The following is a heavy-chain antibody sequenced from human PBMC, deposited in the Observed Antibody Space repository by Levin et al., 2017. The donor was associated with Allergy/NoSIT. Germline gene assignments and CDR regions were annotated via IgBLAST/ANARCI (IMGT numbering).Heavy chain of an antibody. J-gene: IGHJ4*02. CDR2: ISGSGGST. V-gene: IGHV3-23*01. D-gene: IGHD2-2*01. Sequence: GGSLRLSCAASGFTFSGYAMTWVRQAPGKGLEWVSAISGSGGSTYYADSVKGRFTISRDNSKNTLYLQMNSLRVEDTAVYYCAKDRSSSTSCHNYCGQGTLVTVSS. CDR3: AKDRSSSTSCHNY. CDR1: GFTFSGYA.